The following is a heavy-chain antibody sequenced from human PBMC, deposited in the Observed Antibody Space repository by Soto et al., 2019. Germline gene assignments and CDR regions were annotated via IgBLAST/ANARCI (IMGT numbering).Heavy chain of an antibody. V-gene: IGHV3-48*02. CDR1: GFTFSSYS. CDR2: ISSSSSTI. J-gene: IGHJ6*02. Sequence: GGSLRLSCAASGFTFSSYSMNWVRQAPGKGLEWVSYISSSSSTIYYADSVKGRFTISRDNAKNSLYLQMNSLRDEDTAVYYCARAARVLRFLEWLPQPSTPGDIYYYGMDVWGQGTTVTVSS. CDR3: ARAARVLRFLEWLPQPSTPGDIYYYGMDV. D-gene: IGHD3-3*01.